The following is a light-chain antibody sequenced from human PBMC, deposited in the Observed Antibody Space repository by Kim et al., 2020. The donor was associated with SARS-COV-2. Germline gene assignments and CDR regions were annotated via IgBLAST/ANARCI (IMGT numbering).Light chain of an antibody. CDR2: QAS. Sequence: SYELTQPPSVSVSPGQTASITCSGDKLGDKYACWYQQKPGQSPVLVIYQASKRPSGIPERFSGSNSGNTATLTISGTQAMDEADYYCQAWDSSNVVFGGG. V-gene: IGLV3-1*01. J-gene: IGLJ2*01. CDR3: QAWDSSNVV. CDR1: KLGDKY.